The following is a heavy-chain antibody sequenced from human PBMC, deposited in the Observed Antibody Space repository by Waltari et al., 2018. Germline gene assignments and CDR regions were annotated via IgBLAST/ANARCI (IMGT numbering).Heavy chain of an antibody. D-gene: IGHD4-4*01. V-gene: IGHV3-21*01. CDR3: AREKYSNYLYYFDY. Sequence: EVQLVESGGGLVKPGGSLRLSCAASGFSFSTYNMNWVRQAPGKWLEWVSSISRGCSYIYYAGAGKGRFTISRDDAKNSLYLQMNSLRAEDTAVYYCAREKYSNYLYYFDYWGQGILVTVSS. J-gene: IGHJ4*02. CDR1: GFSFSTYN. CDR2: ISRGCSYI.